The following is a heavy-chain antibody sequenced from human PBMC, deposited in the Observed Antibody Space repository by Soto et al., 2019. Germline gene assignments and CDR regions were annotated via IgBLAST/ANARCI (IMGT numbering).Heavy chain of an antibody. CDR1: GYTFTSYY. V-gene: IGHV1-46*01. CDR2: INPSGGST. Sequence: ASVKVSCKASGYTFTSYYMHWVRQAPGQGLERMGIINPSGGSTSYAQKFQGRVTMTRDTSTSTVYMELSSLRSEDTAVYYCAREYYDILTGYYKGLGYFDYWGQGTLVTVSS. CDR3: AREYYDILTGYYKGLGYFDY. J-gene: IGHJ4*02. D-gene: IGHD3-9*01.